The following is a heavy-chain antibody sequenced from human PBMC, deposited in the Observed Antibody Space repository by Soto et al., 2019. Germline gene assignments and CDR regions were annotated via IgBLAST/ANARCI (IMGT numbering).Heavy chain of an antibody. Sequence: PGGARRLSWSDSGFTFGNFWIHWVRQAPGKGLQWVSHIGPDGTDIVYADSVKGRFIISXXXAXXTXXLQXNXXEAEDTAVYYCAKLPWEVAPSWGQGTLVTVSS. CDR1: GFTFGNFW. CDR2: IGPDGTDI. D-gene: IGHD1-26*01. CDR3: AKLPWEVAPS. V-gene: IGHV3-74*03. J-gene: IGHJ5*02.